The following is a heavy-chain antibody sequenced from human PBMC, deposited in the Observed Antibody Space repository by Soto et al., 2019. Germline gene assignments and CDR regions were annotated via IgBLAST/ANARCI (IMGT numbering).Heavy chain of an antibody. J-gene: IGHJ4*02. CDR2: IYYSGST. CDR3: ARGVEMATITFDY. Sequence: SETLSLTCTVSGGSISSGGYYWSWIRQHPGKGLEWIGYIYYSGSTYYNPSLKSRVTISVDTSKNQFSLKLSSVTAADTAVYYCARGVEMATITFDYWGQGTLVTVSS. CDR1: GGSISSGGYY. D-gene: IGHD5-12*01. V-gene: IGHV4-31*03.